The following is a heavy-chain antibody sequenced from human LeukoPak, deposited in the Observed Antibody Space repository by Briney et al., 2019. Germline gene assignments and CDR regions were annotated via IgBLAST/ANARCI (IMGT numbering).Heavy chain of an antibody. CDR2: IKQDGSEK. CDR1: GFTFSSYW. J-gene: IGHJ4*02. D-gene: IGHD5-24*01. Sequence: GGSLRLSCAVSGFTFSSYWMSWVRQAPGKGLEWVANIKQDGSEKYYVDSVKGRFTISRDNAKNSLYLQMSSLRAEDTAVYYCASSRNEMATTYWGQGTLVTVSS. V-gene: IGHV3-7*01. CDR3: ASSRNEMATTY.